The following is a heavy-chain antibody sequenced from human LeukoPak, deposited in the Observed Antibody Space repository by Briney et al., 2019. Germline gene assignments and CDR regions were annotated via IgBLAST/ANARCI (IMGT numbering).Heavy chain of an antibody. V-gene: IGHV5-51*01. CDR1: GYSFTRYW. D-gene: IGHD4-17*01. CDR2: IYPGDSDT. CDR3: ARIGATTVTTYPFDY. J-gene: IGHJ4*02. Sequence: GESLKISCKGSGYSFTRYWIGWVRQMPGKGLEWMGIIYPGDSDTRYSPSFQGQVTISADKSISTAYQQWSSLKASDTAMYYCARIGATTVTTYPFDYWGQGTLVTVSS.